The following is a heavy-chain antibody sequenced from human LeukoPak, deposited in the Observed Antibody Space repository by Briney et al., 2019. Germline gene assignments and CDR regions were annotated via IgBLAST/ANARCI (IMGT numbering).Heavy chain of an antibody. J-gene: IGHJ6*03. CDR2: IYYSGST. Sequence: SETLSLTCTVSGGSISSYYWSWIRQPPGKGLEWIGYIYYSGSTNYNPSLKSRVTISVDTSKNQFSLKLSSVTAADSAVYYCARAMGPNYYYYYMDVGGKGTTVTVSS. D-gene: IGHD3-10*01. CDR1: GGSISSYY. V-gene: IGHV4-59*01. CDR3: ARAMGPNYYYYYMDV.